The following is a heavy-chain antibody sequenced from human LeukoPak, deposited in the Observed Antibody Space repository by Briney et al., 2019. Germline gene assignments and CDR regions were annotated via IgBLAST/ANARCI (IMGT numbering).Heavy chain of an antibody. J-gene: IGHJ5*02. CDR1: GFTFSTYI. Sequence: GGSLRLSCAAPGFTFSTYIMNWVRQAPGKGLEWVSCISTGSSYIYYADSVKGRFTISRDNAQNSLYLQMNSLRAEDTAVYYCARDSGITGTTGWFDPWGQGTLVTVSS. CDR3: ARDSGITGTTGWFDP. D-gene: IGHD1-20*01. CDR2: ISTGSSYI. V-gene: IGHV3-21*01.